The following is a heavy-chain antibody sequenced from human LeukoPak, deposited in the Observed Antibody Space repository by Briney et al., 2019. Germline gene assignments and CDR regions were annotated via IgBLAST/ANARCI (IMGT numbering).Heavy chain of an antibody. Sequence: ASVKVSCKASGYTFTGYYMHWVRQAPGQGLEWMGWINPNSGGTNYAQKFQGRVTMTRDTSISTAYMELSRLRSDDTAVYYCARVAGASDEDWFDPWGQGTLVTVSS. CDR1: GYTFTGYY. CDR3: ARVAGASDEDWFDP. CDR2: INPNSGGT. J-gene: IGHJ5*02. D-gene: IGHD3-10*01. V-gene: IGHV1-2*02.